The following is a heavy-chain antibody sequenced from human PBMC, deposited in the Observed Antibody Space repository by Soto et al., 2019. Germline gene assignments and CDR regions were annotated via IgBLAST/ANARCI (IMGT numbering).Heavy chain of an antibody. D-gene: IGHD6-13*01. CDR1: GYTFTSYD. CDR2: MNPNSGNT. V-gene: IGHV1-8*01. CDR3: ARLYSTTWRLIEAYHYYYMDV. Sequence: EASVKVSCKASGYTFTSYDINWVRQAAGQGLEWMGWMNPNSGNTGYAQKFQDRVTMTRNTSISTAYMELSSLRSEDTAVYYCARLYSTTWRLIEAYHYYYMDVWGKGTTVTVSS. J-gene: IGHJ6*03.